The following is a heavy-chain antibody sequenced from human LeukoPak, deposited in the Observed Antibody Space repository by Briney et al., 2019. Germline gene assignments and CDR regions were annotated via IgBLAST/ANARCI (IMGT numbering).Heavy chain of an antibody. CDR2: ITPFNGNT. CDR3: ARGTSGSFLNI. J-gene: IGHJ3*02. D-gene: IGHD1-26*01. V-gene: IGHV1-45*02. Sequence: SVKVSCKASGYTFTYRYLHWVRQAPGQALEWMGWITPFNGNTNYAQKFQDRVTITRDRTMSTAYMELSSLRSEDTAMYYCARGTSGSFLNIWGQGTMVTVSS. CDR1: GYTFTYRY.